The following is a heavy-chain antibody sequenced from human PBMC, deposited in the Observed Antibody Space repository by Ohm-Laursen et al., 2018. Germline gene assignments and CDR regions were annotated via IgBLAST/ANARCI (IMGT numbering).Heavy chain of an antibody. CDR3: ARDFWSGYYTKYYYYGMDV. J-gene: IGHJ6*02. V-gene: IGHV4-39*01. Sequence: SQTLSLTCSVSGGSISSSSYYWGWIRQPPGKGLEWIGSIYYSGSTYYNPSLKSRVTISVDTSKNQFSLKLSSVTAADTAVYYCARDFWSGYYTKYYYYGMDVWGQGTTVTVSS. CDR2: IYYSGST. D-gene: IGHD3-3*01. CDR1: GGSISSSSYY.